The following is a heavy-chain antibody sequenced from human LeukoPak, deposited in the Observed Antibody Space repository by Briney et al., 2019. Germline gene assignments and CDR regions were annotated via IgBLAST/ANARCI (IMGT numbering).Heavy chain of an antibody. J-gene: IGHJ4*02. CDR2: INHSGST. CDR1: GGSFSGYH. V-gene: IGHV4-34*01. CDR3: ARVGSVVRGISFDY. D-gene: IGHD3-10*01. Sequence: PSETLSLTCAVYGGSFSGYHWSWIRQPPGKGLEWIGEINHSGSTNYNPSLKSRVTISVDTSKNQFSLKLSSVTAADTAVYYCARVGSVVRGISFDYWGQGTLVTVSS.